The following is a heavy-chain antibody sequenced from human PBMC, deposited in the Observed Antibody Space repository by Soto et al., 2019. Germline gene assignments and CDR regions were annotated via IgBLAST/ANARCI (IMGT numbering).Heavy chain of an antibody. Sequence: SETLSLTCAVYGGSFSGYYWSWIRQPPGKGLEWIGEINHSGSTNYNPSLKSRVTISVDTSKNQFSLKLSSVTPEDTAVYYCAREELELPWIIYYYGMDVWGQGTTVTVSS. CDR2: INHSGST. V-gene: IGHV4-34*01. J-gene: IGHJ6*02. CDR3: AREELELPWIIYYYGMDV. D-gene: IGHD1-7*01. CDR1: GGSFSGYY.